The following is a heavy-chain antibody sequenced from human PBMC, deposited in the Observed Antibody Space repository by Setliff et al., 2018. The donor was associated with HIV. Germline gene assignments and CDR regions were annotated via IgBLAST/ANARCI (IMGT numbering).Heavy chain of an antibody. V-gene: IGHV3-30*04. CDR1: GFTFSSFA. Sequence: PGGSLRLSCAASGFTFSSFAMHWVRQAPGKGLEGVAVISYDGINKYYADSVKGRFTISRDNSKNTLYLQMNSLRAEDTAVYYCARERLRFLEWLPLDYWGQGTLVTVSS. CDR2: ISYDGINK. J-gene: IGHJ4*02. CDR3: ARERLRFLEWLPLDY. D-gene: IGHD3-3*01.